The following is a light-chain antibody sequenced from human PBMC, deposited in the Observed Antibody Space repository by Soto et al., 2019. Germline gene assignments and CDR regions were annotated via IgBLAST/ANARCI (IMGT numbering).Light chain of an antibody. CDR2: EVS. Sequence: QCVLTQTSSISGSPGESITISFIETSSDVGGYNYVSWYQQHPGKAPKLMIYEVSNRPSGVSNRFSGSKSGNTASMNISGLQAEDKADYYCSPYTSSSPIYFFGTGTKATVL. V-gene: IGLV2-14*01. CDR3: SPYTSSSPIYF. CDR1: SSDVGGYNY. J-gene: IGLJ1*01.